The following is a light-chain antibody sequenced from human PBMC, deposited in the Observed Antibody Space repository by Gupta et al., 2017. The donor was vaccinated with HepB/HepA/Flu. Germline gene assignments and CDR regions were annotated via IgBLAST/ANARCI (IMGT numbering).Light chain of an antibody. J-gene: IGKJ2*01. V-gene: IGKV3-15*01. CDR1: QSVNSN. CDR2: GAS. Sequence: EIVVTQSPATLSVSPGERATLSCRASQSVNSNYLAWYQQKPGQAPRLLIYGASTRFTGVPARFSGSGSGTEFTLTITSLQSEDFAVYYCEQYNSWPFTFGQGTKLEIK. CDR3: EQYNSWPFT.